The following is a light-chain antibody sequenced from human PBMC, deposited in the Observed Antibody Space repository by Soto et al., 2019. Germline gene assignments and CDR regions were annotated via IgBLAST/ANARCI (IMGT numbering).Light chain of an antibody. CDR1: QSVSSN. CDR3: QQYNNWPMYT. V-gene: IGKV3-15*01. Sequence: IMSQSLPALSVSQEERATLSAIARQSVSSNLAWYQQKPGQAPRLLIYGASTRATGIPARFSGSGSGTEFTLTISSLQSEDFAVYYCQQYNNWPMYTLGQGSKV. CDR2: GAS. J-gene: IGKJ2*01.